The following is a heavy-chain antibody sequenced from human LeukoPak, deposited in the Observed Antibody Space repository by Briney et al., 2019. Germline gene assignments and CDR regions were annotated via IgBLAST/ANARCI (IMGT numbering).Heavy chain of an antibody. Sequence: SETLSLTCAVYGGSFSGYYWSWIRQPPGKGLEWIGEINHSGSTNYNPSLKSRVTISVDTSKNQCSLKLSSVTAADTAVYYCASTNGTTVVTPVYWGQGTLVTVSS. CDR3: ASTNGTTVVTPVY. D-gene: IGHD4-23*01. CDR1: GGSFSGYY. CDR2: INHSGST. V-gene: IGHV4-34*01. J-gene: IGHJ4*02.